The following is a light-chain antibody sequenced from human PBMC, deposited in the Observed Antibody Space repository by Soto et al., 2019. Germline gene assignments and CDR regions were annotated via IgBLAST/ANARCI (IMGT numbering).Light chain of an antibody. CDR3: LQYNTSTLT. CDR2: GAS. J-gene: IGKJ4*01. Sequence: EIVLAQSPGTLSLPPGERGTLSCRSSQSISSRKIAWFQKKPGQDPRLLMYGASSRGTGIPDRFSGGGSGTDFNLTISRLETEDFAVYYCLQYNTSTLTFGGGTKV. CDR1: QSISSRK. V-gene: IGKV3-20*01.